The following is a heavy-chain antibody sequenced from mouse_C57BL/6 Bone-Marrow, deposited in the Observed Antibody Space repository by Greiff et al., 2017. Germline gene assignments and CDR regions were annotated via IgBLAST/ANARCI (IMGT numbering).Heavy chain of an antibody. J-gene: IGHJ1*03. CDR2: IFPGSGST. Sequence: QVQLKQSGAELMKPGASVKLSCKATGYTFTGYWIEWVKQRPGHGLEWIGEIFPGSGSTNYNEKFKGKATFTADTSSNTAYMQLSSLTTEDSAIYFWSCRGSYDGSSFGYFDDWGTGTTVTVSS. CDR1: GYTFTGYW. V-gene: IGHV1-9*01. D-gene: IGHD1-1*01. CDR3: SCRGSYDGSSFGYFDD.